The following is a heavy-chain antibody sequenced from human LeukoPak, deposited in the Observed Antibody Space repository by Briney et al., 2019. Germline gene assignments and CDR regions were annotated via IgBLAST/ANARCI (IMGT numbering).Heavy chain of an antibody. CDR3: AKDRCSNGIGCLYYYMDV. J-gene: IGHJ6*03. CDR2: ISSSGSTI. Sequence: GGSLRLSCAASGFTFSSYEMNWVRQAPGKGLGWVSYISSSGSTIYYADSVKGRFTISRDNAKNSLYLQMNSLRAEDTAVYYCAKDRCSNGIGCLYYYMDVWGKGTMVTISS. CDR1: GFTFSSYE. D-gene: IGHD2-8*01. V-gene: IGHV3-48*03.